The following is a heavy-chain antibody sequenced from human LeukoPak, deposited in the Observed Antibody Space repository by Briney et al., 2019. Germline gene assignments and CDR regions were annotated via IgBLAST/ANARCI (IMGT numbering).Heavy chain of an antibody. D-gene: IGHD3-3*01. CDR3: ARERASFWSGYVNWFDP. CDR1: AASLNSGDYY. CDR2: IFYGGST. J-gene: IGHJ5*02. Sequence: SETLSLTCTVSAASLNSGDYYWSWIRQPPWKGLEWIGYIFYGGSTYYNPSLNSRVSISVDTSKNQFSLKLSSVTAADTAVYYCARERASFWSGYVNWFDPWGQGTLVTVSS. V-gene: IGHV4-30-4*08.